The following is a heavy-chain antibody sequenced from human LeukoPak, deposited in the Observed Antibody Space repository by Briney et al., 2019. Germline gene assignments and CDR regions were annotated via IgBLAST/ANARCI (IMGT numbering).Heavy chain of an antibody. CDR1: GGTFSSYA. D-gene: IGHD1-7*01. CDR3: ARVIALSGITGTTYYFDY. CDR2: IIPIFGTA. Sequence: GASVKVSCKASGGTFSSYAISWVRQAPGQGLEWMGGIIPIFGTANYAQKFQGRVTITADESTSTAYMELSSLRSEDTAVYYCARVIALSGITGTTYYFDYWGQGTLVTVSS. J-gene: IGHJ4*02. V-gene: IGHV1-69*01.